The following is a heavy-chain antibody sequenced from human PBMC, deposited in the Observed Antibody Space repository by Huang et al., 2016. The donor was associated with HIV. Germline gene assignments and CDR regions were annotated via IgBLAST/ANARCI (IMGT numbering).Heavy chain of an antibody. CDR2: INHSGRT. CDR1: GGSFSGYY. Sequence: QVELQQWGAGLLKPSETLSLTCAVSGGSFSGYYWTWIRQPPGNGLEWIGEINHSGRTNNNPSLKSRVTISVDTSKNQFSLKLNSVTAADTAVYYCARATWEGYFDFWGRGTLVTVSS. D-gene: IGHD1-26*01. J-gene: IGHJ2*01. CDR3: ARATWEGYFDF. V-gene: IGHV4-34*01.